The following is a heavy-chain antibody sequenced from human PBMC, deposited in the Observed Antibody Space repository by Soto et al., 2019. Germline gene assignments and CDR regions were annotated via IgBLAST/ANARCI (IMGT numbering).Heavy chain of an antibody. CDR1: GFTYDDHG. Sequence: EVQLVESGGGLVQPGRSLRLSCAASGFTYDDHGMHWVRQAPGKGLEWVSGISWNGGIIGYVDSVKGRFTISRDNAKKSLYLQMNSLRVEDTALYYCAKDMSSGWPKYFYYWGQGTLVTVSS. J-gene: IGHJ4*02. V-gene: IGHV3-9*01. D-gene: IGHD6-19*01. CDR2: ISWNGGII. CDR3: AKDMSSGWPKYFYY.